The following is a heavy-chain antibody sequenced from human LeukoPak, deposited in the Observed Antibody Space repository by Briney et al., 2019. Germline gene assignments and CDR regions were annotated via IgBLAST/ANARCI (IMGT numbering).Heavy chain of an antibody. CDR1: GYSFTSYW. Sequence: GESLKISRKGSGYSFTSYWIGWVRQMPGKGLEWMGSIFPGDSDTRYSPSFQGQVTISADKSISTAYLQWSSLKASDTAMYYCARTYYYDSSGYYYWDYWGQGTLVTVSS. CDR2: IFPGDSDT. V-gene: IGHV5-51*01. D-gene: IGHD3-22*01. CDR3: ARTYYYDSSGYYYWDY. J-gene: IGHJ4*02.